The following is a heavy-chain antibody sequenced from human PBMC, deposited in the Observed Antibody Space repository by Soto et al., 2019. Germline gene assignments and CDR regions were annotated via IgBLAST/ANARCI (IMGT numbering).Heavy chain of an antibody. V-gene: IGHV2-5*02. Sequence: QITLKESGPTLVKPTQTLTLTCTFSGFSLGTSEVSVGWIRQPPRKALEWLALIYSDDDKRYSPSLKSRLTLTQDTTKNQVVLTMTNMDPVDTATYYCAHHKRGRGGDYWGQGTLVTVSS. CDR2: IYSDDDK. J-gene: IGHJ4*02. D-gene: IGHD3-16*01. CDR1: GFSLGTSEVS. CDR3: AHHKRGRGGDY.